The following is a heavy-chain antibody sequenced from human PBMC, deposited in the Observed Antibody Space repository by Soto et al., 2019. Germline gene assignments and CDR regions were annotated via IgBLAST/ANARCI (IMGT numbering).Heavy chain of an antibody. CDR3: ARRLGGTFDF. J-gene: IGHJ4*02. CDR2: IYYSGST. D-gene: IGHD3-16*01. CDR1: GGSISSYY. Sequence: QVQLQESGPGLVKPSETLSLTCTVSGGSISSYYWSWIRQPPGKGLEWIGYIYYSGSTNYNPSLKSRVTISVETSKNQVSLKLSSVTAADTALYYCARRLGGTFDFWGQGTLVTVSS. V-gene: IGHV4-59*01.